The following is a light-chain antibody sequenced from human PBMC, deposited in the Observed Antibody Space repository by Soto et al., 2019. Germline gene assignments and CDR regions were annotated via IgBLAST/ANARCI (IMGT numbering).Light chain of an antibody. V-gene: IGLV1-47*01. J-gene: IGLJ2*01. Sequence: QSVLTQPPSASGTPGQRVTISCSGSSSNIGSNYVYWYQHLPGTAPKLLIYRNDQRPSWAPDRFSGSKSGTSVSLAISGLRSEDEADYYCAAWDASLSVVVFGGGTKLTVL. CDR2: RND. CDR3: AAWDASLSVVV. CDR1: SSNIGSNY.